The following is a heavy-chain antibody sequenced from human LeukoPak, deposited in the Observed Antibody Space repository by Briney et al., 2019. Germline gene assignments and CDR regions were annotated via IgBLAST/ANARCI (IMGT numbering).Heavy chain of an antibody. Sequence: PGRSLRLSCAASGFTFSSYAMHWVRQAPGKGLDWVAVISYDGSNKYYADSVKGRFTISRDNSKNTLYLQMNSLRAEDTAVYYCARDLTGTTNYWGQGTLVTVSS. D-gene: IGHD1-7*01. CDR3: ARDLTGTTNY. J-gene: IGHJ4*02. V-gene: IGHV3-30-3*01. CDR1: GFTFSSYA. CDR2: ISYDGSNK.